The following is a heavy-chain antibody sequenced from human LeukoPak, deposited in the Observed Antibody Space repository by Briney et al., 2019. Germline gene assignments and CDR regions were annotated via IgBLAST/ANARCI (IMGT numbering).Heavy chain of an antibody. Sequence: GGSLRPSCAASGFTFSSYEMNWVRQAPGKGLEWVSYISSSGSTIYYADSVKGRFTISRDNAKNSLYLQMNSLRAEDTAVYYCARETGLYSGSYFDYWGQGTLVTVSS. CDR3: ARETGLYSGSYFDY. D-gene: IGHD1-26*01. CDR2: ISSSGSTI. J-gene: IGHJ4*02. V-gene: IGHV3-48*03. CDR1: GFTFSSYE.